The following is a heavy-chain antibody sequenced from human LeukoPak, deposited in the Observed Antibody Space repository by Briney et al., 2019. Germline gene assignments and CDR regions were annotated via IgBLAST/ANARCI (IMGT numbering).Heavy chain of an antibody. J-gene: IGHJ3*01. Sequence: PGGSLRLSCSMSGFTLSHYAMSWVRQAPGKGLQWVSIIFSDGSTYYAGSVKGRFTISRDNSKNTLHLQMNSLRAEDTAVYYCARSLYSDSGGYYSDAFHVWGQGTMVTVSS. D-gene: IGHD3-22*01. CDR2: IFSDGST. V-gene: IGHV3-66*01. CDR3: ARSLYSDSGGYYSDAFHV. CDR1: GFTLSHYA.